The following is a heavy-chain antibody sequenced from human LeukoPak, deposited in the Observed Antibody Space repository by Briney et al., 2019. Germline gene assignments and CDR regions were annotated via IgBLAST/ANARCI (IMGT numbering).Heavy chain of an antibody. CDR2: ISTSSSYI. J-gene: IGHJ6*03. CDR1: GFTFSSHS. D-gene: IGHD3-3*01. CDR3: ARGWSGSPPIYYYYYMDV. V-gene: IGHV3-21*01. Sequence: GGSLRLSCAASGFTFSSHSMNWVRQAPGKGLEWVSSISTSSSYIYYADSVKGRFTISRDNAKNSLYLQMNSLRAEDMAVYYCARGWSGSPPIYYYYYMDVWGKGTTVTVSS.